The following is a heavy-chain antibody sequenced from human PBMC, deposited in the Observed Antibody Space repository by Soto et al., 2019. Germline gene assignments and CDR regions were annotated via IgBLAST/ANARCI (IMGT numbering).Heavy chain of an antibody. CDR2: ISYDGSNK. D-gene: IGHD2-15*01. J-gene: IGHJ6*02. CDR3: ARDSQSRVASYYYYGMDV. V-gene: IGHV3-30-3*01. CDR1: GFTFISYA. Sequence: GGSLRLSCASSGFTFISYAMHWVRQAPGKGLEWVAVISYDGSNKYYADSVKGRFTISRDNSKNTLYLQMNSLRAEDTAVYYCARDSQSRVASYYYYGMDVWGQGTTVTVSS.